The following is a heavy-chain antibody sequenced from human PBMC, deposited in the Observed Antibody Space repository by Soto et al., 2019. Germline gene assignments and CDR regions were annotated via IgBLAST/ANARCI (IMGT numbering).Heavy chain of an antibody. CDR3: ARVGPPLDY. V-gene: IGHV3-74*01. CDR1: GFTFSSYA. Sequence: QPGGSLRLSCAASGFTFSSYAVSWVRQAPGKGLVWVSRISSDESTTTYADSVKGRFTISGDNAKNSLYLQMNSLRAEDTAVYYCARVGPPLDYWGQGTLVTVSS. CDR2: ISSDESTT. J-gene: IGHJ4*02.